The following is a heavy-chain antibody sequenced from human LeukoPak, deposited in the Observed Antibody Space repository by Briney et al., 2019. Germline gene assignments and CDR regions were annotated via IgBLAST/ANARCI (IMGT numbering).Heavy chain of an antibody. CDR1: GFTFSSYS. D-gene: IGHD3-3*01. Sequence: PGGSLRLSCAASGFTFSSYSMNWVRQAPGRGLEWVSSISSSSSYIYYADSVKGRFTISRDNAKNSLYLQMNSLRAEDTAVYYCAGDEAGYYDFWSGYYNLNYFDYWGQGTLVTVSS. V-gene: IGHV3-21*01. J-gene: IGHJ4*02. CDR3: AGDEAGYYDFWSGYYNLNYFDY. CDR2: ISSSSSYI.